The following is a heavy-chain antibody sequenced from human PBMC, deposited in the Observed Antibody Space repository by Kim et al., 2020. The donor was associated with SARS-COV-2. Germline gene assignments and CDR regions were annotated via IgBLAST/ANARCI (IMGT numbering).Heavy chain of an antibody. J-gene: IGHJ6*02. V-gene: IGHV3-48*03. CDR2: ISSSGSTI. Sequence: GGSLRLSCAASGFTFSSYEMNWVRQAPGKGLEWVSYISSSGSTIYYADSVKGRFTISRDNAKHSLYLQMNSLRAEDTAVYYCAREATGARLGMDVWGQGTTVTDSS. CDR3: AREATGARLGMDV. CDR1: GFTFSSYE.